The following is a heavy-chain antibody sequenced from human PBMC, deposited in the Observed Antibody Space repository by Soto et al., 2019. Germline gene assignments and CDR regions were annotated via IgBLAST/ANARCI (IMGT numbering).Heavy chain of an antibody. Sequence: GGSLRLSCAASGFTFSSYAMSWVRQAPGKGLEWVSAISGSGGSTYYADSVKGRFTISRDNSKNTLYLQMNSLRAEDTAVYYCAKLLESSSIAARPDYYYYGMDVWGQGTTVTVSS. CDR3: AKLLESSSIAARPDYYYYGMDV. V-gene: IGHV3-23*01. D-gene: IGHD6-6*01. J-gene: IGHJ6*02. CDR1: GFTFSSYA. CDR2: ISGSGGST.